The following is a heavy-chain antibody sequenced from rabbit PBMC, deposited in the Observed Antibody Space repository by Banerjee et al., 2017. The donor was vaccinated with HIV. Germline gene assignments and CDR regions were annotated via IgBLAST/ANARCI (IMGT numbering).Heavy chain of an antibody. V-gene: IGHV1S45*01. CDR1: GFSFSSSYD. CDR3: ARGNAYVGLDL. J-gene: IGHJ6*01. D-gene: IGHD6-1*01. CDR2: TYTTRSDKT. Sequence: QEQLEESGGDLVKPGTSLTLTCTASGFSFSSSYDMCWVRQAPGKGLQWIACTYTTRSDKTYYASWAKGRFTISKTSSTAVTLQMTSLTAADTATYFCARGNAYVGLDLWGPGTLVTVS.